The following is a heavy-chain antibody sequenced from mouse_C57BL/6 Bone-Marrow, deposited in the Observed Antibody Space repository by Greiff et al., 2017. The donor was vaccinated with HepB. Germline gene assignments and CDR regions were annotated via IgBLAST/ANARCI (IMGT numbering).Heavy chain of an antibody. CDR1: GYTFTSYW. CDR2: IDPSDSYT. V-gene: IGHV1-69*01. CDR3: AREGIPDFDY. D-gene: IGHD5-1-1*01. Sequence: QVQLQQPGAELVMPGASVKLSCKASGYTFTSYWMHWVKQRPGQGLEWIGEIDPSDSYTNSNKKFKGKSTLTVDKSSSTSYMQLSSLTSEDSAVYYCAREGIPDFDYWGQGTTLTVSS. J-gene: IGHJ2*01.